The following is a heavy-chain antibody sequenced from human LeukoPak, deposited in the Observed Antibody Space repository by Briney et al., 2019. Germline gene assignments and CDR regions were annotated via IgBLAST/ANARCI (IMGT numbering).Heavy chain of an antibody. CDR1: GFTFSSYW. V-gene: IGHV3-74*01. Sequence: PGGSLRLSCAASGFTFSSYWMHWVRQAPGKGLVWVSRINSDGSSTSYADSVNGRFTISRDNAKNTLYLQMNSLRAEDTAVYYCARGRVYTVAGISVGGFDYWGQGTLVTVSS. J-gene: IGHJ4*02. CDR3: ARGRVYTVAGISVGGFDY. CDR2: INSDGSST. D-gene: IGHD6-19*01.